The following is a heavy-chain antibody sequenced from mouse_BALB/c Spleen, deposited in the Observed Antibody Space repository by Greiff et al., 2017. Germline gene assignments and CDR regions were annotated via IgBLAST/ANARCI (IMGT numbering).Heavy chain of an antibody. CDR3: ARDPSYDY. J-gene: IGHJ2*01. CDR1: GFTFTDYY. V-gene: IGHV7-3*02. Sequence: EVQRVESGGGLVQPGGSLRLSCATSGFTFTDYYMSWVRQPPGKALEWMGFIRNKANGYTTEYSASVKGRFTISRDNSQSILYLQMNTLRAEDSATYYCARDPSYDYWGQGTTLTVSS. CDR2: IRNKANGYTT.